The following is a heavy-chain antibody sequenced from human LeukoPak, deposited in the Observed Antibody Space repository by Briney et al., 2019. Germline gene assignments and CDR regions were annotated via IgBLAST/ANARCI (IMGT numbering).Heavy chain of an antibody. CDR1: GGSISSYY. CDR2: IYYSGST. J-gene: IGHJ4*02. Sequence: KTSETLSLTCTVSGGSISSYYWSWIRQPPGKGLEWIGYIYYSGSTNYNPSLKSRVTISVDTSKNQFSLKLSSVTAADTAVYYCASEAAAGKPDYWGQGTLVTVSS. D-gene: IGHD6-13*01. CDR3: ASEAAAGKPDY. V-gene: IGHV4-59*01.